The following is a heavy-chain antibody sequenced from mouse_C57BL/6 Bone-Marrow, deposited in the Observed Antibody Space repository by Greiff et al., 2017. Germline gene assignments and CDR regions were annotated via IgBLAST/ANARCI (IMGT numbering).Heavy chain of an antibody. CDR3: ARSVANWPYCDY. D-gene: IGHD1-1*02. V-gene: IGHV7-3*01. CDR1: GFTFTDYY. J-gene: IGHJ2*01. CDR2: IRNKANGYTT. Sequence: EVKLMESGGGLVQPGGSLSLSCAASGFTFTDYYMSWVRQPPGKALEWLGFIRNKANGYTTEYSASVKGRFTISRDNSQSILYLQMNALRAEDSATYYWARSVANWPYCDYWGQGTTLTVSS.